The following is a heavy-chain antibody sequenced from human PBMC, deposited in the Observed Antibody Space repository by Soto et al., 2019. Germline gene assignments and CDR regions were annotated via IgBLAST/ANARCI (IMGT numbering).Heavy chain of an antibody. Sequence: QVQLQESGPGLVKPSQTLSLTCTVSGGSIRSGDYYWNLIRQHPGNVLEWIGAINPRGSTKYHPSIQHRVTISVVTSKNQMSLKRISLRAADTAVYYCARAEAVGHAVVPYYWGQGTLVTVSA. D-gene: IGHD6-13*01. CDR2: INPRGST. CDR1: GGSIRSGDYY. CDR3: ARAEAVGHAVVPYY. V-gene: IGHV4-31*03. J-gene: IGHJ4*02.